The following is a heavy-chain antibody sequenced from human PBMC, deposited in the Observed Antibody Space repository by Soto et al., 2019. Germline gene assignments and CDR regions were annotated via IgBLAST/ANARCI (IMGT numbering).Heavy chain of an antibody. CDR1: GFTLSTYA. CDR2: ISYDGSNK. J-gene: IGHJ6*01. Sequence: GWSLILSCAASGFTLSTYAMHWVRQAPGKGLEWVAVISYDGSNKYYAASVKGRFYISRDNSKNTEYLQTNSLRPEDTAVYYCARGSLGATYYY. V-gene: IGHV3-30-3*01. CDR3: ARGSLGATYYY.